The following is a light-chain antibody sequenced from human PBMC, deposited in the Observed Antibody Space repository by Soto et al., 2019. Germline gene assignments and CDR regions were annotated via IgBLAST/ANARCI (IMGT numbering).Light chain of an antibody. CDR2: GAS. Sequence: EIVLTQSPGTLSLSPGERATLSCRASQSVSSNFLAWYQHKPCQAPRLLIYGASSRATGFPDRFSGSGSGTDFTLTISRLEPEDFAVFYCQQYGDSLFTFGPGTKVDIK. CDR1: QSVSSNF. V-gene: IGKV3-20*01. J-gene: IGKJ3*01. CDR3: QQYGDSLFT.